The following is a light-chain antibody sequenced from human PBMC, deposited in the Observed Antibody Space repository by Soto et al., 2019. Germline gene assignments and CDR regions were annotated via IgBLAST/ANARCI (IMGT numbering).Light chain of an antibody. CDR1: QSITSSY. J-gene: IGKJ1*01. CDR3: QQYGTSPRT. CDR2: GAS. V-gene: IGKV3-20*01. Sequence: DIVLTQSPGTLSLSPGERATLSCRDSQSITSSYLAWYQHKPGQAPRLLIYGASRRATGIPDRFGGSGSGTDFTLTISRLEPEDFAVYFCQQYGTSPRTFGQGTKV.